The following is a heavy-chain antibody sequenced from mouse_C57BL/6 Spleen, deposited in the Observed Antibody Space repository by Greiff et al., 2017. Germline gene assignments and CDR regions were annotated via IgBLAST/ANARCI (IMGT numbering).Heavy chain of an antibody. J-gene: IGHJ1*03. V-gene: IGHV1-78*01. CDR1: GYTFTDHT. D-gene: IGHD1-1*01. CDR3: ANYYGSSWGYFDV. Sequence: VQLQQSDAELVKPGASVKISCKVSGYTFTDHTLHWMKQRPEQGLEWIGYIYPRDGSTKYNEKFKGKATLTADKSSSTAYMQLNSLTSEDSAVYFCANYYGSSWGYFDVWGTGTTVTVSS. CDR2: IYPRDGST.